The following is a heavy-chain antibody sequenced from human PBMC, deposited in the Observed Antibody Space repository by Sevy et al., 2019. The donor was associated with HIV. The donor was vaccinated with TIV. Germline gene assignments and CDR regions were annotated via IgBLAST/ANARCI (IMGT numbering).Heavy chain of an antibody. D-gene: IGHD2-2*01. J-gene: IGHJ6*02. CDR2: IKRDGSEK. V-gene: IGHV3-7*03. CDR1: GFTFSYSG. Sequence: GGSLRLSCAASGFTFSYSGMHWVRQAPGKGLEWVANIKRDGSEKYYVDSVKGRFTISRDNAKNSLYLQMNSLRAEDTAVYYCARDCSSASCLWGMDVWGQGTTVTVSS. CDR3: ARDCSSASCLWGMDV.